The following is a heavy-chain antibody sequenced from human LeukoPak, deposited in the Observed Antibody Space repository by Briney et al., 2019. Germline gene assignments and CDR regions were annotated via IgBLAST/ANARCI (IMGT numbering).Heavy chain of an antibody. V-gene: IGHV3-7*01. CDR3: ARDGYYDSSGYFG. Sequence: GGSLRLSCAASGFTFSSYWMSWARQAPGKGLEWVANIKQDGSEKYYVDSVKGRFTISRDNAKNSLYLQMNSLRAEDTAVYYCARDGYYDSSGYFGWGQGTLVTVSS. D-gene: IGHD3-22*01. CDR2: IKQDGSEK. CDR1: GFTFSSYW. J-gene: IGHJ4*02.